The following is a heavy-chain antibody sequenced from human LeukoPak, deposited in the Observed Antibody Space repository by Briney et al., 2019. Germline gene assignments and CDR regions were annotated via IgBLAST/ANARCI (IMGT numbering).Heavy chain of an antibody. Sequence: SETLSLTCTVSGGSISSYYWSWLRQPAGKGLEWIGRIYTSGSTNYNPSLKSRVTMSVDTSKNQFSLKLSSVTAADTAVYYCARDRGSIVGARFLYYYYYYMDVWGKGTTVTVSS. CDR1: GGSISSYY. CDR2: IYTSGST. D-gene: IGHD1-26*01. J-gene: IGHJ6*03. CDR3: ARDRGSIVGARFLYYYYYYMDV. V-gene: IGHV4-4*07.